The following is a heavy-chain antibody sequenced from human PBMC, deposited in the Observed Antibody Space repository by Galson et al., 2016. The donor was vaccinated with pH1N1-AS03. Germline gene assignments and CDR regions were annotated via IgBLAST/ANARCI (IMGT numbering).Heavy chain of an antibody. D-gene: IGHD6-25*01. Sequence: SGGTLNNYAVNWVRQAPGQGLEWMGGISPIFGSANHAQKFQGRVTITADIFTNTAYMELSGLSSEDTAVYYCARERWQRHDSGYYGMDVWGRGTTVTVSS. CDR1: GGTLNNYA. CDR2: ISPIFGSA. J-gene: IGHJ6*02. V-gene: IGHV1-69*06. CDR3: ARERWQRHDSGYYGMDV.